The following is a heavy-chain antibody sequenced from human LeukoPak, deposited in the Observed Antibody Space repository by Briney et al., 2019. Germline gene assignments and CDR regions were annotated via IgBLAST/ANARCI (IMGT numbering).Heavy chain of an antibody. CDR1: GFTFSSYA. Sequence: GGSLRLSCAASGFTFSSYAMSWVRQAPGKGLEWVSTIGGSGDNTYYADSVKGRFTIPRDNSKDTLYLRMNSLRAEDTAVYYCAKSINYWFDSWGQGTLVTVSS. J-gene: IGHJ5*01. V-gene: IGHV3-23*01. CDR2: IGGSGDNT. D-gene: IGHD1-1*01. CDR3: AKSINYWFDS.